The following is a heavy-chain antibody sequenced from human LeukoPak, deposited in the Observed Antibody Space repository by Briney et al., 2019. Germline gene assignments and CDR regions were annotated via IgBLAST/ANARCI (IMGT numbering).Heavy chain of an antibody. Sequence: GGSLRLSCAASGFTFSDYYMSWIRQAPVKGLESVSYISSSGSTIYYADSVKGRFTISRDSAKNSLYLQMNSLRAEDTAVYYCATYYDILTGGGRAFDYWGQGTLVTVSS. J-gene: IGHJ4*02. CDR2: ISSSGSTI. CDR1: GFTFSDYY. CDR3: ATYYDILTGGGRAFDY. V-gene: IGHV3-11*01. D-gene: IGHD3-9*01.